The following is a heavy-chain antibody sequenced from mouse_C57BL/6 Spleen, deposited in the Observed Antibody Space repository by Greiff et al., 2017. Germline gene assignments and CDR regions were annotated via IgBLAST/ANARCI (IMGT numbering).Heavy chain of an antibody. V-gene: IGHV1-75*01. Sequence: QVQLQQSGPELVKPGASVKISCKASGYTFTDYYINWVKQRPGQGLEWIGWIFPGSGSTYYNEKFKGKATLTVDKSSSTAYMLLSSLTSEDSAVYFCARFLITTVVVYWYFDVWGTGTTVTVSS. D-gene: IGHD1-1*01. J-gene: IGHJ1*03. CDR3: ARFLITTVVVYWYFDV. CDR2: IFPGSGST. CDR1: GYTFTDYY.